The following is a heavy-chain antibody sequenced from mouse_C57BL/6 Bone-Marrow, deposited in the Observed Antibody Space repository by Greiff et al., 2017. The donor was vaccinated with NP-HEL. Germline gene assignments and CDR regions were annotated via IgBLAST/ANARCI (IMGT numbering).Heavy chain of an antibody. CDR1: GYTFTSYW. V-gene: IGHV1-59*01. Sequence: QVQLQHPGAELVRPGTSVKLSCKASGYTFTSYWMHWVKQRPGQGLEWIGVIDPSDSYTNYNQKFKGKATLTVDTSSSTAYMQLSSLTSEDSAVYYCARGEDYGNYEAWFAYWGQGTLVTVSA. CDR3: ARGEDYGNYEAWFAY. D-gene: IGHD2-1*01. J-gene: IGHJ3*01. CDR2: IDPSDSYT.